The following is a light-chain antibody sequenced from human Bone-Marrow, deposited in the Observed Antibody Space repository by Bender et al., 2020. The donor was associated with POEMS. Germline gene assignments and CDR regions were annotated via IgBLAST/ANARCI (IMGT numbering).Light chain of an antibody. CDR3: AAWAAGLRGMM. CDR2: SDN. V-gene: IGLV1-44*01. J-gene: IGLJ3*02. Sequence: QSVLTQPPLASVTPGQRVTISCSGCNSNIGTNAVNWYQQFPGTAPKLLSYSDNHRPYGVPDRFYAFKSGTSASLAISGLQSHDEADYYCAAWAAGLRGMMFRGGSELTVL. CDR1: NSNIGTNA.